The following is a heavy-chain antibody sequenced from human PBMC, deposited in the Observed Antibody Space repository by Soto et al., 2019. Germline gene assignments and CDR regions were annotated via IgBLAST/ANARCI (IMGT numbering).Heavy chain of an antibody. Sequence: ASVKVSCKASGGTFSSYASSWVRQAPGQGLEWMGGIIPIFGTANYAQKFQGRVTITADESTSTAYMELSRLRSEDTDVYYCARDGIWFGDSYYYYGMDVWGQGTTVTGSS. D-gene: IGHD3-10*01. CDR2: IIPIFGTA. J-gene: IGHJ6*02. CDR1: GGTFSSYA. CDR3: ARDGIWFGDSYYYYGMDV. V-gene: IGHV1-69*13.